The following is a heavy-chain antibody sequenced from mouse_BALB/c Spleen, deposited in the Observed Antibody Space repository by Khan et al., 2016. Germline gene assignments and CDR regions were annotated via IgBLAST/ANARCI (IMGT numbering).Heavy chain of an antibody. Sequence: EVKLLESGPSLVKPSQTLSLTCSVTGDSITSGYWNWIRKFPGNKLEYMGYISYSGSTYYNPSLKSRISITRDTSKSQYYLQLNSVTTEDTAIYYCAGYYGHFFDYWGQGTTLTVSS. CDR3: AGYYGHFFDY. V-gene: IGHV3-8*02. CDR1: GDSITSGY. D-gene: IGHD1-1*02. CDR2: ISYSGST. J-gene: IGHJ2*01.